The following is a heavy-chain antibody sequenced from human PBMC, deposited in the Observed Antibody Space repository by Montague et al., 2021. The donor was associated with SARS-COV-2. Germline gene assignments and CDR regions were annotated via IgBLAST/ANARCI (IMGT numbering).Heavy chain of an antibody. CDR3: ARHQGYYDFWSGYYYYMDV. J-gene: IGHJ6*03. CDR1: GYSFTSYW. D-gene: IGHD3-3*01. Sequence: QSGAEVKKPGESLKISCKGSGYSFTSYWIGWVRQMPGKGLEWMGIVYPGDSYTRYSPSFQGQVTISADKSISTAYLQWSSLKASDTAMYYCARHQGYYDFWSGYYYYMDVWGKGTTVTVSS. CDR2: VYPGDSYT. V-gene: IGHV5-51*01.